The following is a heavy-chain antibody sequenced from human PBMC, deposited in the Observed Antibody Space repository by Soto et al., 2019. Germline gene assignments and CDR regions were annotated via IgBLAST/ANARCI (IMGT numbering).Heavy chain of an antibody. Sequence: TLSLTCTVSVGSISSGDYYWSWILQHPGKGLEWIGYIHNSGTTYYIPPLKSRVAMTVDTSKNQLSLKLTSVTAADTAVYYCARGVTFGGVIAPRFDPWGQGTLVTVSS. CDR1: VGSISSGDYY. J-gene: IGHJ5*02. D-gene: IGHD3-16*02. CDR3: ARGVTFGGVIAPRFDP. CDR2: IHNSGTT. V-gene: IGHV4-31*03.